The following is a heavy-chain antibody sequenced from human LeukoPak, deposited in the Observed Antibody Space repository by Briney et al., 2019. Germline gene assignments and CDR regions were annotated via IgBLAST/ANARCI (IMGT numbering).Heavy chain of an antibody. J-gene: IGHJ6*02. V-gene: IGHV3-30*02. CDR3: AKGRDTYQYGMDV. CDR1: GFTFSSYA. CDR2: ILYGGSNK. Sequence: PGGSLRLSCAASGFTFSSYAMQWVRRAPGKGLEWVAFILYGGSNKYYADSVKGRFTISRDNSKNTLYLQMNSLTAEDTAVYYCAKGRDTYQYGMDVWGQGTTVTVSS.